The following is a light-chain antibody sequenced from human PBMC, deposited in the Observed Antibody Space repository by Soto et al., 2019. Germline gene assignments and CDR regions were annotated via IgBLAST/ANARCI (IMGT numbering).Light chain of an antibody. J-gene: IGLJ1*01. CDR3: SSYAGSNNGI. Sequence: QSVLTQPPSASGSPGQSVTISCTGTSSDVGRYNYVSWYQQYPGKAPKLIIYGDSQRPSGVPDRFSASKSGNTASLTVSGLQAEDEADYFCSSYAGSNNGIFGTGTKVTVL. CDR2: GDS. V-gene: IGLV2-8*01. CDR1: SSDVGRYNY.